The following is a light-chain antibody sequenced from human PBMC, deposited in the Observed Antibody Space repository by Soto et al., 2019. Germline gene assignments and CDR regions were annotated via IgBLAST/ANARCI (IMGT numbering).Light chain of an antibody. Sequence: IQMTQSPSSLSASIGDRVAITCQASHDIRNSLNWYQQTPGKPPKLLISDASNLELGVPSKFSGTGFGTDFSFTIINLQPEDIATYYCQQYDNLPLTFGGGIKVDIK. V-gene: IGKV1-33*01. CDR2: DAS. CDR1: HDIRNS. CDR3: QQYDNLPLT. J-gene: IGKJ4*01.